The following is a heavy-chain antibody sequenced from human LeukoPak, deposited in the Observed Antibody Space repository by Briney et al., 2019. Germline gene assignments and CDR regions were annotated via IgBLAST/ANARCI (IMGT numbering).Heavy chain of an antibody. CDR1: GYTFTTYD. Sequence: ASVKVSCKASGYTFTTYDINWVRQATGQGLEWMGWMNPNSGNMGYAQKSQGRVTMTRNTSISTAYMELSSLTSEDTAVYYCARETTVVPYYFDYWGQGTLVTVSS. CDR3: ARETTVVPYYFDY. V-gene: IGHV1-8*01. J-gene: IGHJ4*02. D-gene: IGHD4-23*01. CDR2: MNPNSGNM.